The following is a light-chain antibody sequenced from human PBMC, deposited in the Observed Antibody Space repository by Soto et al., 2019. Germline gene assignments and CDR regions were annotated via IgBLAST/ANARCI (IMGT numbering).Light chain of an antibody. Sequence: QSALTQPASVSGSPGXXXXXXCTGTSXDVGGYNYVSWYQQHPGKAPKLMIYDVSNRPSGVSNRFSGSKSGNTASLTISGLQAEDEADYYCSSYTSSSTPVVFGGGTKVTVL. V-gene: IGLV2-14*01. CDR2: DVS. J-gene: IGLJ2*01. CDR3: SSYTSSSTPVV. CDR1: SXDVGGYNY.